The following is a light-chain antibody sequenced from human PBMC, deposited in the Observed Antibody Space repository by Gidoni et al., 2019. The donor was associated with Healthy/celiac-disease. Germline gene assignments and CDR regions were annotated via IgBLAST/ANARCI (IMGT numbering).Light chain of an antibody. Sequence: QSALTPPPSASASPGQSVTISCTGTSSDVGGYNYVSWYQQHPGKAPKLMIYEVSKRPSGVPDRFSGSKSGNTASLTVSGLQAEDEADYYCSSYAGSNNWVFGGGTKLTVL. CDR1: SSDVGGYNY. J-gene: IGLJ3*02. V-gene: IGLV2-8*01. CDR3: SSYAGSNNWV. CDR2: EVS.